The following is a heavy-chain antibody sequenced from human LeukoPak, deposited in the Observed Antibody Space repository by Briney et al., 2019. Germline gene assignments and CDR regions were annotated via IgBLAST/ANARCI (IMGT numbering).Heavy chain of an antibody. J-gene: IGHJ4*02. CDR1: GFTVSSNY. CDR2: IYSGGNT. Sequence: PGGSLGLSCAASGFTVSSNYMSWVRQAPGKGLEWVSVIYSGGNTYYADSAKGRFTISRDKSKNTLYLQMNSLRAEDTAVYYCARDSSFDYWGQGTLVTVSS. V-gene: IGHV3-66*01. CDR3: ARDSSFDY.